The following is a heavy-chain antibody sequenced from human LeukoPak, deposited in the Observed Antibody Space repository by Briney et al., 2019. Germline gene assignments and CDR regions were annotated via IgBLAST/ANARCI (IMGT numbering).Heavy chain of an antibody. Sequence: SQTLSLTCTVSGGSISSGGYYWSWIRQPPGKGLEWIGYIYYSGSTYYNPSLRSRVTISVDTSKNQFSLKLSSVTAADTAVYYCARADTVVINYFDYWGQGTLVTVSS. V-gene: IGHV4-31*03. CDR2: IYYSGST. CDR3: ARADTVVINYFDY. D-gene: IGHD4-23*01. CDR1: GGSISSGGYY. J-gene: IGHJ4*02.